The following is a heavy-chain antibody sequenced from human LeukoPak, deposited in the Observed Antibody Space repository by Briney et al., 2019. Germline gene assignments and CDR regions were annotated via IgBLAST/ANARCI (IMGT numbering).Heavy chain of an antibody. CDR1: GDSVTSANHY. J-gene: IGHJ3*02. Sequence: SETLSLTCTVSGDSVTSANHYWSWIRQPPGKGLEWIGYIYYSGSTNYNPSLKSRVTISVDTSKNQFSLKLSSVTAADTAVYYCATSGYSSGWYGAFDIWGQGTMVTVSS. V-gene: IGHV4-61*01. CDR2: IYYSGST. CDR3: ATSGYSSGWYGAFDI. D-gene: IGHD6-19*01.